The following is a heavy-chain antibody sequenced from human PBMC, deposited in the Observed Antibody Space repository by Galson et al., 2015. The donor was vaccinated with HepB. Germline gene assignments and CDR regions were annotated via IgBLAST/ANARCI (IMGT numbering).Heavy chain of an antibody. D-gene: IGHD3-10*01. CDR1: GLSFRDYG. J-gene: IGHJ4*02. V-gene: IGHV3-33*01. CDR3: ASGITRAMNYYGPFDY. CDR2: VWFDGSNK. Sequence: SLRLSCAASGLSFRDYGMHWVRQAPGKGLEWVAVVWFDGSNKYYADSVKGRFTISRDNSKNTLFLQMNSLRAEDTAVYYCASGITRAMNYYGPFDYWGQGILATVSS.